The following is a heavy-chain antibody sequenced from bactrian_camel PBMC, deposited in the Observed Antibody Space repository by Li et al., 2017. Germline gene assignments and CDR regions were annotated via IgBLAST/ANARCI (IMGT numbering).Heavy chain of an antibody. J-gene: IGHJ6*01. CDR1: VTLGTTYR. Sequence: QVQLVESGGDSVQAGESLRLSCAASVTLGTTYRMGWFRQAPGKEREGVAATDGYGGTNYADSVKGRFTVSLDNAKSVMYLEMNALKREDTAVYYCAADSRWSEPTTRPLAYPCSRRDVSFGYCGQGTQVTV. D-gene: IGHD3*01. V-gene: IGHV3S53*01. CDR3: AADSRWSEPTTRPLAYPCSRRDVSFGY. CDR2: TDGYGGT.